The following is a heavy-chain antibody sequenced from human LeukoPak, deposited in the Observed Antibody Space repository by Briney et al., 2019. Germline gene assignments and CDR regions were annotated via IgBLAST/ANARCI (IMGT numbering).Heavy chain of an antibody. V-gene: IGHV1-24*01. CDR3: ATDRLEIYALHI. Sequence: ASVKVSCRVSGYSLSDLSIHWVRHVPGKGLEWMGGFEPEEGEHGETIYAQKFEGRLTLTEDAATDTAYMELVSLTSADTAVYYCATDRLEIYALHIWGQGTVVTVSS. CDR1: GYSLSDLS. J-gene: IGHJ3*02. CDR2: FEPEEGEHGET. D-gene: IGHD1-1*01.